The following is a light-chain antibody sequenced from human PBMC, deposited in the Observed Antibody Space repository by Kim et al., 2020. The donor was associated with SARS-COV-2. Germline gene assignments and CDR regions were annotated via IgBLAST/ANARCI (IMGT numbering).Light chain of an antibody. CDR2: EVT. V-gene: IGLV2-23*02. J-gene: IGLJ7*01. Sequence: PGKSITNSRTGTSSDVGNYNLVSWYQQHPGKAPKLMIYEVTKRPSGVSNRFSGSKSGNTASLTISGLQAEDEADYYCCSYAGSRNVFGGGTQLTVL. CDR3: CSYAGSRNV. CDR1: SSDVGNYNL.